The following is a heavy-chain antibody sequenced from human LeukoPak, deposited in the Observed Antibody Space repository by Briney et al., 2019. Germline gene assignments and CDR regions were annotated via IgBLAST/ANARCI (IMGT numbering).Heavy chain of an antibody. Sequence: PGGSLRLSCAASGFTFSSYWMSWDRQAPGKGLEWVANIKQDGSEKYYVDSVEGRFTISRDNAKNSLYLQMNSLRAEDTAVYYCPRGLKGYGSGLYDYWGQGTLVTVSS. J-gene: IGHJ4*02. CDR1: GFTFSSYW. V-gene: IGHV3-7*01. D-gene: IGHD3-10*01. CDR3: PRGLKGYGSGLYDY. CDR2: IKQDGSEK.